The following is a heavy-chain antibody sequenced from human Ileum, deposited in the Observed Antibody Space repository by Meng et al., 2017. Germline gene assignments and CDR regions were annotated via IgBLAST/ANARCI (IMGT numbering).Heavy chain of an antibody. D-gene: IGHD3-9*01. CDR1: GFTFSPYT. CDR2: IIGSGNNI. V-gene: IGHV3-21*01. J-gene: IGHJ4*02. Sequence: EVQLVESGGGPAKPGGSLSLSCAASGFTFSPYTMDWVRQAPGKGLEWVSSIIGSGNNIYYADSVKGRFTISRDNAKSSLYLQMNSLRDEDTAVYYCARERAGYYYDYWGQGTLVTVSS. CDR3: ARERAGYYYDY.